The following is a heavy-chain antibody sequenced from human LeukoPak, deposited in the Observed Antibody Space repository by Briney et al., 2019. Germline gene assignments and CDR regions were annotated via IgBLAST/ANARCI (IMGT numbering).Heavy chain of an antibody. CDR3: AKDGSGSYYYFDY. J-gene: IGHJ4*02. V-gene: IGHV3-30*18. CDR1: GFTFSSYG. CDR2: ISYDGSNK. Sequence: AGGSLRLSCAASGFTFSSYGMHWVRQAPGKGLEWVAVISYDGSNKYYADSVKGRFTISRDNSKNTLYLQMNSLRAVDTAVYYCAKDGSGSYYYFDYWGQGTLVTVSS. D-gene: IGHD1-26*01.